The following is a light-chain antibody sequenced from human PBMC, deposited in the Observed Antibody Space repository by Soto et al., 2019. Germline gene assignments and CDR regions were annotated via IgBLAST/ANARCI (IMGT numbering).Light chain of an antibody. Sequence: DIHLTQSPSTLSASVGDRVTITCRASQSISSWLAWYQQKPGKAPKLLIYKASTLESGVPSMFSGSGYGTEFTLTISSLQPDDFATYYCQHWVDYMWTFGQGTKVEIK. CDR2: KAS. CDR1: QSISSW. J-gene: IGKJ1*01. CDR3: QHWVDYMWT. V-gene: IGKV1-5*03.